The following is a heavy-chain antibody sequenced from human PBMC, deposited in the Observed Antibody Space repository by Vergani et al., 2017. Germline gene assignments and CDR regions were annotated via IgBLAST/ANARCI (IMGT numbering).Heavy chain of an antibody. Sequence: QVQLVQSGAEVKKPGASVKVSCKASGYTFTSYYMHWVRQAPGQGLEWMGWINPNSGGTNYAQQFQGRVTMTRDTSISTAYMELSRLRSDDTAVYYCARGTVAAAGTVWFDPWGQGTLVTVSS. D-gene: IGHD6-13*01. J-gene: IGHJ5*02. CDR2: INPNSGGT. V-gene: IGHV1-2*02. CDR3: ARGTVAAAGTVWFDP. CDR1: GYTFTSYY.